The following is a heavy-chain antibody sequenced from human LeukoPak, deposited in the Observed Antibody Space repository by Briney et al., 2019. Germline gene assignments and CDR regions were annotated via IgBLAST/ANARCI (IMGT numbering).Heavy chain of an antibody. CDR3: ARDKDEFPDY. Sequence: GGSLRLSCAASGFTFSSYGMHWVRQAPGKGLEWVAVISYDGSNKYYSDSVKGRFTISRDNSKNTLHLQMNSLRAEDTAVYYCARDKDEFPDYWGQGTLVTVSS. D-gene: IGHD3-10*01. J-gene: IGHJ4*02. CDR2: ISYDGSNK. V-gene: IGHV3-30*03. CDR1: GFTFSSYG.